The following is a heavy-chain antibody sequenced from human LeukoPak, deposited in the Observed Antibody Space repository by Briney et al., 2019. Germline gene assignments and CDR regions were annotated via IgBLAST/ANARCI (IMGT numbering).Heavy chain of an antibody. J-gene: IGHJ4*02. CDR2: ISGSGGST. D-gene: IGHD5-18*01. V-gene: IGHV3-23*01. CDR1: GFTVSSNY. CDR3: ATSPLQLWSNFDY. Sequence: GGSLRLSCAASGFTVSSNYMSWVRQAPGKGLEWVSAISGSGGSTYYADSVKGRFTISRDNSKNTLYLQMNSLRAEDTAVYYCATSPLQLWSNFDYWGQGTLVTVSS.